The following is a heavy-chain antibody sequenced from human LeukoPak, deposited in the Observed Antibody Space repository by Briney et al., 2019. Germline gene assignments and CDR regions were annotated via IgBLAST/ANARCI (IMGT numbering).Heavy chain of an antibody. J-gene: IGHJ3*02. CDR2: INHSGST. CDR3: ARKAHYTVVTAFDI. CDR1: GGSFSGYY. D-gene: IGHD3-22*01. Sequence: SETLSLTCAVYGGSFSGYYWSWIRQPPGKGLEWVGEINHSGSTNYNPSLKSRVTISVDTSKNQFSLKLSSVTAADTAVYYCARKAHYTVVTAFDIWGQGTMVTVSS. V-gene: IGHV4-34*01.